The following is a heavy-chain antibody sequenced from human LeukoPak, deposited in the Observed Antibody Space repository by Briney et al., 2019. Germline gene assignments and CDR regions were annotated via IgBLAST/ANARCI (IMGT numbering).Heavy chain of an antibody. J-gene: IGHJ4*02. CDR2: IYYSGST. Sequence: PSETLSLTCTVSGGSISSSSYYWGWIRQPPGKGLEWIGSIYYSGSTYYNPSLKSRVTISVDTSKNQFSLKLRSVTAADTAVYYCARETGRGDYGGNGWNYWGQGTLVTVSS. CDR1: GGSISSSSYY. CDR3: ARETGRGDYGGNGWNY. V-gene: IGHV4-39*07. D-gene: IGHD4-23*01.